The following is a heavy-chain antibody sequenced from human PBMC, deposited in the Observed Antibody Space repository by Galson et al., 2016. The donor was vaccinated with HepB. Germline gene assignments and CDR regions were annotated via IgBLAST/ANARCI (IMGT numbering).Heavy chain of an antibody. Sequence: SLRLSCAVSGFTFITYAIHWVRQAPGKGLECVAVISSDGSNKFYADSVKGRFTISRDNSKNTVFLQMKSMRAEDTAVYYCATGATHDYWGQGTLVTVSS. CDR1: GFTFITYA. CDR3: ATGATHDY. CDR2: ISSDGSNK. V-gene: IGHV3-30-3*01. J-gene: IGHJ4*02.